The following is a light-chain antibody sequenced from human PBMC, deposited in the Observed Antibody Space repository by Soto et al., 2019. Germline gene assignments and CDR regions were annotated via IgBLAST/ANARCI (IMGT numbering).Light chain of an antibody. J-gene: IGKJ1*01. CDR2: DAS. CDR1: QSISTW. CDR3: QQSYSTPPWT. V-gene: IGKV1-5*01. Sequence: DIQMTQSPSTRSASVGDSVTITCRASQSISTWLAWYQQKPGKAPKLLIYDASSLEGGVPSRFSGSGSGTEFTLTISSLQPEDFATYFCQQSYSTPPWTFGQGTKVDI.